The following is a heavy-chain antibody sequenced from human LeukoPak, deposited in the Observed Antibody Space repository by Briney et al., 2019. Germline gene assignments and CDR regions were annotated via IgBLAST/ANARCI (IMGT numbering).Heavy chain of an antibody. CDR1: GYTLTELY. CDR2: FDLDDGET. J-gene: IGHJ5*02. Sequence: SVKVSCKVSGYTLTELYMNRVRQAPGQGGERRGGFDLDDGETTYAQKFPGRVTMTEDTSTDTAYMELSSLRSEDTAVYYCATDYSLYCSSTSCYFSWGQGTLVTVPS. CDR3: ATDYSLYCSSTSCYFS. V-gene: IGHV1-24*01. D-gene: IGHD2-2*01.